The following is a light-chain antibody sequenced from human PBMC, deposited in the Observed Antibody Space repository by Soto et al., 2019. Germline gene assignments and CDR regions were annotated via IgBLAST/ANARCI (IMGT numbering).Light chain of an antibody. CDR2: DSD. V-gene: IGLV1-51*01. Sequence: QSVLTQPPSVSAAPGQMVTISCSGSSANIGGNYVSWYQHIPGTAPKLVIYDSDKRPSEIPDRFSGSKSGTSATLDITGLQTGDEADYYCGAWDGSLSVVLFGGGTKLTVL. CDR1: SANIGGNY. CDR3: GAWDGSLSVVL. J-gene: IGLJ2*01.